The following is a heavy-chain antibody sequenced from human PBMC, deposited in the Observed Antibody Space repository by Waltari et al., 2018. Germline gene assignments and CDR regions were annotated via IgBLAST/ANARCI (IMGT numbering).Heavy chain of an antibody. CDR2: IRYDGSNK. Sequence: QVQLVESGGGVVQPGGSLRLSCAASGFTFSSYGMHWVRQAPGKGLEWVAFIRYDGSNKYYADSVKGRFTISRDNSKNTLYLQMNSLRVEDTAVYYCAKGAVDYWGQGTLVTVSS. J-gene: IGHJ4*02. CDR3: AKGAVDY. CDR1: GFTFSSYG. V-gene: IGHV3-30*02.